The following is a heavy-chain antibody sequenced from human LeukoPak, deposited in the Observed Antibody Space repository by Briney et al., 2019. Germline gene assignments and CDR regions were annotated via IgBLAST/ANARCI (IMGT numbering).Heavy chain of an antibody. V-gene: IGHV3-7*01. CDR2: IKQDGSEK. CDR1: GFTFRSYW. J-gene: IGHJ3*02. Sequence: PGGSLRLSCAGSGFTFRSYWMHWVRQAPGKGLEGVANIKQDGSEKYYVDSVTGRFTIYSDNANDSVYLQMTSLRAEHTAVYYCARRYFDWFLGAGGSLDIWGKGTMVTVSS. D-gene: IGHD3-9*01. CDR3: ARRYFDWFLGAGGSLDI.